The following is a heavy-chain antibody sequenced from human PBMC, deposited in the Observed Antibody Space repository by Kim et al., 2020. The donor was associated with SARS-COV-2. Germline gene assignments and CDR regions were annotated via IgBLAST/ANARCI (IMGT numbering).Heavy chain of an antibody. D-gene: IGHD3-10*01. CDR3: TRGPLWFGEYIDY. J-gene: IGHJ4*02. Sequence: YAAPVKGRFTISRDDSKNTLYLQMNSLKTEDTAVYYCTRGPLWFGEYIDYWGQGTLVTVSS. V-gene: IGHV3-15*01.